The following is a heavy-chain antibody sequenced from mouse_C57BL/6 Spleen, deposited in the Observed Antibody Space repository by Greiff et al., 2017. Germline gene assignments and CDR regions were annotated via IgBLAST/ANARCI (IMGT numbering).Heavy chain of an antibody. CDR2: IDPSDSYT. CDR1: GYTFTSYW. J-gene: IGHJ2*01. Sequence: QVQLQQPGAELVRPGTSVKLSCKASGYTFTSYWMHWVKQRPGQGLEWIGVIDPSDSYTNYNQKFKGKATLTVDKSSSTAYMQLSSLTSEDSAVYYCASYGNSFDYWGQGTTLTVSS. D-gene: IGHD2-1*01. V-gene: IGHV1-59*01. CDR3: ASYGNSFDY.